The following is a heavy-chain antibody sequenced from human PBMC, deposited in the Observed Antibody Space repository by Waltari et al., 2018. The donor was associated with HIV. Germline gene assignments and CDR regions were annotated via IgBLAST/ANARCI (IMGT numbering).Heavy chain of an antibody. CDR1: GYTFRDFS. CDR3: AKGPLPNGLMDV. CDR2: IKPRSGDT. Sequence: QVQLVQSGAELRKPGASVKVSCKASGYTFRDFSIHWVRQAPGQGPEWMGCIKPRSGDTKSVQKFQGRVTMTSDTSISTAYMELSGLKSDDTAMYYCAKGPLPNGLMDVWGQGTRVTVSS. J-gene: IGHJ6*02. V-gene: IGHV1-2*02. D-gene: IGHD4-17*01.